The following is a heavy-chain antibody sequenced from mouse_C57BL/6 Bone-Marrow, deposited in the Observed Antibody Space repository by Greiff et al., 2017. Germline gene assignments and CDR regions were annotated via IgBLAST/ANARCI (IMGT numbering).Heavy chain of an antibody. CDR3: AKGAYYSNYVAMDY. J-gene: IGHJ4*01. D-gene: IGHD2-5*01. Sequence: VQLQQPGAELVKPGASVKLSCKASGYTFTSYWMHWVKQRPGQGLEWIGMIHPNSGSTNYNEKFKSKATLTVDKSSSTAYMQLSSLTSEDSAVYYCAKGAYYSNYVAMDYWGQGTSVTVSS. CDR2: IHPNSGST. CDR1: GYTFTSYW. V-gene: IGHV1-64*01.